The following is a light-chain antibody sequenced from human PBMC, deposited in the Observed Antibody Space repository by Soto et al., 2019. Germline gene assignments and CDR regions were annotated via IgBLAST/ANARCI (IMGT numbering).Light chain of an antibody. CDR1: QSVGSSY. V-gene: IGKV3-20*01. CDR2: GAS. J-gene: IGKJ1*01. CDR3: QEYGRSRT. Sequence: IVLTLAPGSLSLSTGERATLSCRASQSVGSSYLAWYQQKPGQAPRLLIYGASNRATGVPDRFSGSGSGTDFTLTINRLEPEDFAVYYCQEYGRSRTFGQGTKVDIK.